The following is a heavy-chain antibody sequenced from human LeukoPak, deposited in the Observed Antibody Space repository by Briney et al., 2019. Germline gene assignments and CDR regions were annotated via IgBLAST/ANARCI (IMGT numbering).Heavy chain of an antibody. CDR1: GGSFSGYY. CDR2: INHSGST. D-gene: IGHD6-19*01. CDR3: ARKGIAVAVNFDY. Sequence: PSETLSLTCAVYGGSFSGYYWSWIRQPPGKGLEWIGEINHSGSTNYNPSLKSRVTISVDTSKNQFSLKLSSVTAADTAVYYCARKGIAVAVNFDYWGQGTLVTVSS. J-gene: IGHJ4*02. V-gene: IGHV4-34*01.